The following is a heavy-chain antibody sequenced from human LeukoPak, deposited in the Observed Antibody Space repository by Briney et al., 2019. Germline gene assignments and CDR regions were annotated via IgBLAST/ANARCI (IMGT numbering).Heavy chain of an antibody. CDR2: ISTSGTP. D-gene: IGHD6-19*01. J-gene: IGHJ4*02. CDR1: GFTFSKFA. Sequence: GGSLRLSCAAAGFTFSKFAMSWVRQAPGKGLEWVSLISTSGTPHYADSVKGRFTISRDNSKNTLYLQINSLRAENTAVYYCAKNLDSSGWYESPGNYWGQGTLVTVSS. CDR3: AKNLDSSGWYESPGNY. V-gene: IGHV3-23*01.